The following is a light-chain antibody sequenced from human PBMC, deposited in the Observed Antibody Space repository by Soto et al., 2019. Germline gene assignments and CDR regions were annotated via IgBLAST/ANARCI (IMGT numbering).Light chain of an antibody. CDR1: SSDIGAYDH. CDR2: SVS. Sequence: QSVLAQPASASGSPGQSIIISCSGTSSDIGAYDHVAWFQQFPGKTPKLIIYSVSNRPSGVSYRFSGSKSGNTASLTISGLQAEDEADYYCISYTVSRSYVFGTGTKVTVL. V-gene: IGLV2-14*01. J-gene: IGLJ1*01. CDR3: ISYTVSRSYV.